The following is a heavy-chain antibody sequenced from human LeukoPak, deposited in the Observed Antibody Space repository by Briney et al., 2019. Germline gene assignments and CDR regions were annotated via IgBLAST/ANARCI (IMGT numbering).Heavy chain of an antibody. D-gene: IGHD3-22*01. V-gene: IGHV1-18*01. CDR3: ARFGRHTYYYDSSGYYGFDY. CDR2: ISVYNGNT. CDR1: GYTFTSYG. Sequence: GASVQVSCKASGYTFTSYGISWVRQAPGQGLEWMGWISVYNGNTNYAQKRQGRVTMTTDTSTSTAYMELRSLRSDDTAVYYCARFGRHTYYYDSSGYYGFDYWGQGTLVTVSS. J-gene: IGHJ4*02.